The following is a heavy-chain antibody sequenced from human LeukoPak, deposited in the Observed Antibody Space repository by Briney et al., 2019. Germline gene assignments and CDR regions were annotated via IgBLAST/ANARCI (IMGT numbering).Heavy chain of an antibody. CDR3: AVVTTGAFDI. J-gene: IGHJ3*02. Sequence: SETLSLTCAVYGGSFSGYYWSWIRQPPGKELEWIGEINHSGSTNYNPSLKSRVTISVDTSKNQFSLKLSSVTAADTAVYYCAVVTTGAFDIWGQGTMVTVSS. CDR2: INHSGST. V-gene: IGHV4-34*01. D-gene: IGHD2-21*02. CDR1: GGSFSGYY.